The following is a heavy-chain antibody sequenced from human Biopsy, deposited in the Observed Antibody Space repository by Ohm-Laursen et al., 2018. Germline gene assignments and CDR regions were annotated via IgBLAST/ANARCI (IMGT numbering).Heavy chain of an antibody. CDR1: GGTFSSYV. Sequence: SSVKVSCKASGGTFSSYVISRVRQAPGQGLEWMGRIIPTFDTPTYAPDFQGRVTFTADKSTGTAHLDLSRLRSEDTAIYYCAGGAAKGNPYDHWGQGTLVTVSS. V-gene: IGHV1-69*06. J-gene: IGHJ5*02. D-gene: IGHD3-10*01. CDR3: AGGAAKGNPYDH. CDR2: IIPTFDTP.